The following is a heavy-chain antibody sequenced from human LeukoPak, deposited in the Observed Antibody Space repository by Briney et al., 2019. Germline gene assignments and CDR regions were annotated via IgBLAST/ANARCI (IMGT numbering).Heavy chain of an antibody. D-gene: IGHD6-13*01. V-gene: IGHV1-2*06. CDR3: ARGYPLSTTAAGTYFQH. J-gene: IGHJ1*01. Sequence: GASVKVSCKASGYIFTDYYMHWVRQAPGQELGWMGRINPNSGGTNYAQKFQGRVTMTRDTSISTAYMELSRLRSDDTAVYYCARGYPLSTTAAGTYFQHWGQGTLVTVSS. CDR2: INPNSGGT. CDR1: GYIFTDYY.